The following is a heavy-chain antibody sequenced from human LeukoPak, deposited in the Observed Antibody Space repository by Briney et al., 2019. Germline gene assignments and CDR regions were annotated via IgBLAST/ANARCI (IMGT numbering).Heavy chain of an antibody. CDR3: ARVYYDFWSGYYRESDYYYYYMDV. CDR2: IYYSGST. Sequence: SETLSLTCTVSGGSISSHYWSWIRQPPGEGLEWIGYIYYSGSTNYNPSLKSRVTISVDTSKNQFSLKLSSVTAADTAVYYCARVYYDFWSGYYRESDYYYYYMDVWGKGTTVTVSS. D-gene: IGHD3-3*01. J-gene: IGHJ6*03. CDR1: GGSISSHY. V-gene: IGHV4-59*11.